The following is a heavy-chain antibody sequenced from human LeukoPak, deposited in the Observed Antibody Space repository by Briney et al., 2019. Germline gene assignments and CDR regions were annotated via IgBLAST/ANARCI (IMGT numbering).Heavy chain of an antibody. CDR3: ARAPSRSMVRGVIILYYFDY. V-gene: IGHV1-8*01. Sequence: GASVKVSCKASGCTFTSYDINWVRQATGQGLEWMGWMNPSSGNTGYAQKFQGRVTMTRNTSISTAYMELSSLRSEDTAVYYCARAPSRSMVRGVIILYYFDYWGQGTLVTVSS. CDR1: GCTFTSYD. CDR2: MNPSSGNT. J-gene: IGHJ4*02. D-gene: IGHD3-10*01.